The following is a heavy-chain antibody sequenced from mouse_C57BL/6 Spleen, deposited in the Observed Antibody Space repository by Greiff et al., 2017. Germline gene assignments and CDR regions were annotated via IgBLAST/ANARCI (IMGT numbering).Heavy chain of an antibody. CDR2: IYWDDDK. Sequence: QVTLKESGPGILQSSQTLSLTCSFSGFSLSTSGMGVSWISQPSGKGLEWLAHIYWDDDKRYNPSLKSRLTISKDTSRNQVFLKLTSVDTADTATYYCARSIYYCGSSWDYYAMDYWGQGTSVTVSS. J-gene: IGHJ4*01. D-gene: IGHD1-1*01. CDR3: ARSIYYCGSSWDYYAMDY. CDR1: GFSLSTSGMG. V-gene: IGHV8-12*01.